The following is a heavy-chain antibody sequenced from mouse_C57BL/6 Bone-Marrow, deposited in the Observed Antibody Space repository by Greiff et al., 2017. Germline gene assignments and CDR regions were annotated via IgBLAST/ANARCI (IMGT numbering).Heavy chain of an antibody. J-gene: IGHJ2*01. CDR1: GFTFSSYT. CDR2: ISGGGGNT. D-gene: IGHD3-2*02. V-gene: IGHV5-9*01. Sequence: EVKVVESGGGLVKPGGSLKLSCAASGFTFSSYTMSWVRQTPEKRLEWVATISGGGGNTYYPDSVKGRFTISRDNAKNTLYLQMSSLRSEDTALYYCARSAQATDYWGQGTTLTVSS. CDR3: ARSAQATDY.